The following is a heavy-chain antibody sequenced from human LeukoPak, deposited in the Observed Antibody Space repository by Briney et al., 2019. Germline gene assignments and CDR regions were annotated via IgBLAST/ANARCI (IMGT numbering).Heavy chain of an antibody. D-gene: IGHD6-13*01. J-gene: IGHJ4*02. CDR3: ARCAWDDGDSSSWYVDY. V-gene: IGHV4-30-4*08. Sequence: PSQTLSLTCTVSGGSISSGDYYWSWIRQPPGKGLEWIGYIYYSGSTYYNPSLKSRVTISVDTSKNQFSLKLSSVTAADTAVYYCARCAWDDGDSSSWYVDYWGQGTLVTVSS. CDR1: GGSISSGDYY. CDR2: IYYSGST.